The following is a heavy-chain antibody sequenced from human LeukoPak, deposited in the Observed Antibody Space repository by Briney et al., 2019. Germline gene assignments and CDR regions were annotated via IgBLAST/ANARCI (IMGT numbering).Heavy chain of an antibody. CDR3: ARVGRGHFDY. CDR2: VYYSGNT. CDR1: GGSISSYY. V-gene: IGHV4-59*01. J-gene: IGHJ4*02. Sequence: SETLSLTCTVSGGSISSYYWSWIRQPPGKGLEWIGYVYYSGNTNYNPSLKSRVTVSVDTSKNQFSLKLSSVTAADTAVYYCARVGRGHFDYWGQGTLVTVSS.